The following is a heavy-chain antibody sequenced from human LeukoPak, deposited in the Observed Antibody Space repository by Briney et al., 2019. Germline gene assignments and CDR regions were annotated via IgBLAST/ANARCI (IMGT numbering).Heavy chain of an antibody. V-gene: IGHV4-34*01. Sequence: SETLSLTCAVYGGSFSGYYWSWIRQPPGKGLEWIGEINHSGSTNYNPSLKSRVTISVDTSKNQFSLKLSSVTAEDTAVYYCARWGTVVVSRNNWFDPWGQGTLVTVSS. J-gene: IGHJ5*02. CDR2: INHSGST. CDR3: ARWGTVVVSRNNWFDP. D-gene: IGHD2-2*01. CDR1: GGSFSGYY.